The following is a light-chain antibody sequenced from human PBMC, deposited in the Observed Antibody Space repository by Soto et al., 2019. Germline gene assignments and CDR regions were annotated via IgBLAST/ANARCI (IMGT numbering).Light chain of an antibody. V-gene: IGLV2-14*03. CDR1: SSDVGDYNF. Sequence: QSALTQPASVSGSPGQSIIISCTGTSSDVGDYNFVSWYQQLPGKAPKLMIYEVSHRPSGVSNRFSGSKSGNTASLTISGLLAEDEAHYYCSSHTSSSIWVFGGGTKVTVL. CDR3: SSHTSSSIWV. J-gene: IGLJ3*02. CDR2: EVS.